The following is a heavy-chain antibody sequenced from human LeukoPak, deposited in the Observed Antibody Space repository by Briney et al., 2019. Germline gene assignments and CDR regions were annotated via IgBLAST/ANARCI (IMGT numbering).Heavy chain of an antibody. J-gene: IGHJ4*02. CDR2: IKQGGSEK. V-gene: IGHV3-7*05. Sequence: GGSLRLSCAASGLTFSSYWMSWVRLAPGKGLEWVANIKQGGSEKYYVDSVKGRFTISRDNAKNSLYLQMNSLRAEDTAVYYCARDWDYWGQGTLVTVSS. CDR1: GLTFSSYW. CDR3: ARDWDY.